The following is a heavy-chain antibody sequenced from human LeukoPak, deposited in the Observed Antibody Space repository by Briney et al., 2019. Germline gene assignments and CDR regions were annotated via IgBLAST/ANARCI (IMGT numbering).Heavy chain of an antibody. CDR3: AREREYQLPD. Sequence: SETLSLTCAVYGGSFSGYYWSWIRQPPGKGLEWIGYIYYSGSTYYNPSLKSRVTISVDTSKNQFSLKLSSVTAADTAVYYCAREREYQLPDWGQGTLVTVSS. CDR2: IYYSGST. J-gene: IGHJ4*02. D-gene: IGHD2-2*01. CDR1: GGSFSGYY. V-gene: IGHV4-34*09.